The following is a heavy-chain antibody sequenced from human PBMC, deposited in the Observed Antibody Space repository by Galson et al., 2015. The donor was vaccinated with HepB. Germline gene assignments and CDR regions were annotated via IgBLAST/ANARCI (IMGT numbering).Heavy chain of an antibody. CDR3: AREGAGVIAVAGLGDY. D-gene: IGHD6-19*01. V-gene: IGHV1-3*01. CDR1: GNTFTSYA. J-gene: IGHJ4*02. Sequence: SVKVSCKASGNTFTSYAMHWVRQAPGQRLEWMGWINAGNGNTKYSQKFQGRVTITRDTSASTAYMELSSLRSEDTAVYCCAREGAGVIAVAGLGDYWGQGTLVTVSS. CDR2: INAGNGNT.